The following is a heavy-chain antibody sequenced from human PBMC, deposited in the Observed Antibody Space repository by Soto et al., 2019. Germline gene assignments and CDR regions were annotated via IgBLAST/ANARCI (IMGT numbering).Heavy chain of an antibody. D-gene: IGHD6-19*01. V-gene: IGHV3-48*02. CDR2: ISSVSVAI. CDR3: ARERCYSSGCYFDY. CDR1: GFTFNTYA. Sequence: GSLRLSCAASGFTFNTYAMNWVRQAPGKGLMWVSYISSVSVAIYYADSVKGRFTISRENAQNSLYLQMNGLRDEDTAVYYCARERCYSSGCYFDYWGQGTQVTVSS. J-gene: IGHJ4*02.